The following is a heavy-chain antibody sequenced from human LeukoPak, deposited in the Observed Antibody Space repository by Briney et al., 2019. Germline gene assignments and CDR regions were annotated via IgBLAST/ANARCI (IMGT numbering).Heavy chain of an antibody. D-gene: IGHD1-1*01. Sequence: GGSLRLSCAASEFTFSRYWMSWVRQPPGKGLEWVASINEDGSDQYYVDSVKGRFTISRDNAKDSLYLQMNSLRAEDTAVYHCGRYLRSTSGSIWGQGALVTVSS. J-gene: IGHJ4*02. V-gene: IGHV3-7*01. CDR3: GRYLRSTSGSI. CDR2: INEDGSDQ. CDR1: EFTFSRYW.